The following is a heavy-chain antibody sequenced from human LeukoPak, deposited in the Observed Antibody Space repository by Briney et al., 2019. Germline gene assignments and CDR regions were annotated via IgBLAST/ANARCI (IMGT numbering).Heavy chain of an antibody. D-gene: IGHD3-22*01. CDR1: GGSISSYY. Sequence: PSETLSLTCTISGGSISSYYWSWIRQPPGKGLEWIGYIYYSGSTNYNPSLKSRVTISVDTSKNQFSLKLSSVTAADTAVYYCARVVIPELRFDPWGQGTLVTASS. CDR2: IYYSGST. CDR3: ARVVIPELRFDP. J-gene: IGHJ5*02. V-gene: IGHV4-59*01.